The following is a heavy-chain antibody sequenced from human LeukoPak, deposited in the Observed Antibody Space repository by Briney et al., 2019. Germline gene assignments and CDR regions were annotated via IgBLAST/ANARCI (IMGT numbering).Heavy chain of an antibody. CDR1: GFTFDDYD. Sequence: GGSLRLSYAASGFTFDDYDLNWVRQAPGKGLEWVSGISWNGRNTAYAESLKGRFTISRDNAKNSLYLQMNSLRAEDTAFYYCARVQQYDKFDYWGQGTLVTVSS. CDR2: ISWNGRNT. D-gene: IGHD3-22*01. J-gene: IGHJ4*02. CDR3: ARVQQYDKFDY. V-gene: IGHV3-20*03.